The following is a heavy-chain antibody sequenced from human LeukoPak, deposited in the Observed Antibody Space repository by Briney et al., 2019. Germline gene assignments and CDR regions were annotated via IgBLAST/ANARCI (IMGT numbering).Heavy chain of an antibody. D-gene: IGHD3-10*01. Sequence: GGSLRLSCAASGFTFRSHSMSWVRQGPGKGLECVSYISSTSGTIYYADSVKGRFTISRDNAKNSLSLQLNSLRAEDTAVYYCARAYYYDSGNYYNPTSSFGYWGQGTLVTVSS. CDR2: ISSTSGTI. CDR1: GFTFRSHS. CDR3: ARAYYYDSGNYYNPTSSFGY. V-gene: IGHV3-48*01. J-gene: IGHJ4*02.